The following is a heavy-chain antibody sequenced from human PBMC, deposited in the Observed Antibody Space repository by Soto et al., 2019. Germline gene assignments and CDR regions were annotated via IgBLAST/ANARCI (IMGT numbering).Heavy chain of an antibody. CDR2: INPSGGST. CDR3: AREKEENYYYGMDV. CDR1: GYTFTSYY. V-gene: IGHV1-46*04. Sequence: ASVKVSCKASGYTFTSYYMHWVRQAPGQGLEWMGMINPSGGSTRYAQKLQGRVTMSRDTSTTTVYMELSSLRSEDTAVYYCAREKEENYYYGMDVWGQGTTVTVSS. J-gene: IGHJ6*02.